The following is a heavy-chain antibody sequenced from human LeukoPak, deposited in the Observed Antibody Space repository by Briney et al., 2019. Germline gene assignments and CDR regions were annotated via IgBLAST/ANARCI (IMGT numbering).Heavy chain of an antibody. Sequence: SETLSLTCTVSGGSISSYYWSWIRQPPGKGLEWIGYIYYSGSTNYNPSLKSRVTISVDTSKNQFSLKLSSMTAADTAVYYCARGQGAAPTRRDYYYYMDVWGKGTTVTVSS. CDR3: ARGQGAAPTRRDYYYYMDV. D-gene: IGHD6-25*01. CDR2: IYYSGST. CDR1: GGSISSYY. V-gene: IGHV4-59*01. J-gene: IGHJ6*03.